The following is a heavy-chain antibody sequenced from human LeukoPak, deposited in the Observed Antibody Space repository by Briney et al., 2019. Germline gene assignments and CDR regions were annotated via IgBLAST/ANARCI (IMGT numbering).Heavy chain of an antibody. V-gene: IGHV3-23*01. CDR3: AKALNYYDSSGYYLLDY. Sequence: GGSLRLSCAASGFTFSSYAMSWVRQAPGKGLEWVSAISGSGGSTYYADSVKGRFTISRDNSKNTLYLQMNSLRAEDTAVYYCAKALNYYDSSGYYLLDYWGQGTLVTVSS. D-gene: IGHD3-22*01. CDR2: ISGSGGST. J-gene: IGHJ4*02. CDR1: GFTFSSYA.